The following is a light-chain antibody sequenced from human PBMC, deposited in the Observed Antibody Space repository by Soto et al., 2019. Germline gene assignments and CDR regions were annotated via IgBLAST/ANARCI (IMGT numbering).Light chain of an antibody. CDR1: SSDVGSYNL. J-gene: IGLJ2*01. Sequence: QSALTQPASVSGSPGQSITISCTGTSSDVGSYNLVSWYQQHPGKAPKLMIYEGSKRPSGVSNRFSGSKSGNTASLTISGLQAEDKADYYCCSYAGSSTEVFGGGTKLTVL. CDR2: EGS. CDR3: CSYAGSSTEV. V-gene: IGLV2-23*01.